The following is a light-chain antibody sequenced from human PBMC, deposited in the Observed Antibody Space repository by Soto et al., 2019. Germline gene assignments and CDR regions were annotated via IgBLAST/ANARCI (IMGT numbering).Light chain of an antibody. CDR1: SSFVGSYDL. CDR3: CSYAGSSTWV. CDR2: EVS. V-gene: IGLV2-23*02. Sequence: QSVLTQPASVSGSPGQSITISCTGTSSFVGSYDLVSWYQQHPGKAPELMIYEVSKRSSGVSNRFSGSKSGDTASLTISGLQAEDEADYYCCSYAGSSTWVFGGGTKVTVL. J-gene: IGLJ3*02.